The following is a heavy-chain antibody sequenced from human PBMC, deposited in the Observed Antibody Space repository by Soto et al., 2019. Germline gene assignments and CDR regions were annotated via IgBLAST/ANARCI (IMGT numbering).Heavy chain of an antibody. CDR1: GYTFTSYD. Sequence: ASVKVSCKASGYTFTSYDINWVRQATGQGLEWMGWMNPNSGNTGYAQKFQGRVTMTRNTSTSTAYMELSSLRSEDTAVYHCARGRRDGYNDAFDIWGQGTMVTVSS. V-gene: IGHV1-8*01. CDR2: MNPNSGNT. D-gene: IGHD5-12*01. CDR3: ARGRRDGYNDAFDI. J-gene: IGHJ3*02.